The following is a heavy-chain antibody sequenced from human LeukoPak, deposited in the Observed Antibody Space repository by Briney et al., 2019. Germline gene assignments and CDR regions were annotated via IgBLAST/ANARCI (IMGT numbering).Heavy chain of an antibody. CDR2: IYSGGST. Sequence: GGSLRLSCAASGLTVSSNYMSWVRQAPGKGLEWVSVIYSGGSTYYPDSVKGRFTISRDNSQNTLYLEMNSLRDDDTAVYYCARVGSTQLHGYFDYWGQGTLVTVSS. J-gene: IGHJ4*02. CDR1: GLTVSSNY. V-gene: IGHV3-66*01. D-gene: IGHD3-10*01. CDR3: ARVGSTQLHGYFDY.